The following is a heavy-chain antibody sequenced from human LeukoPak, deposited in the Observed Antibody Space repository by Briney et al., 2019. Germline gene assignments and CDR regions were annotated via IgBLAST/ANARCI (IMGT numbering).Heavy chain of an antibody. D-gene: IGHD3-22*01. J-gene: IGHJ3*02. CDR3: ARGGRGSAAVVAPRSFDI. CDR1: GLTFSNYA. V-gene: IGHV3-53*01. Sequence: GGSLRLSCAASGLTFSNYAMTWVRQAPGKGLEWVSVTYTGGNSYYADSVKGRFIISRDISKNTLYLQMNSLRAEDSALYYCARGGRGSAAVVAPRSFDIWGQGTMVTVSS. CDR2: TYTGGNS.